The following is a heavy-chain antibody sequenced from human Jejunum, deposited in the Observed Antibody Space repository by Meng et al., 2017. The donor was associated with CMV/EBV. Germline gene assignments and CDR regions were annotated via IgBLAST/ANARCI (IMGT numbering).Heavy chain of an antibody. CDR1: TYG. V-gene: IGHV1-18*01. J-gene: IGHJ3*02. D-gene: IGHD2-2*03. CDR3: AMLSRGNCNSDNCRGAFDI. CDR2: ISAFNGNP. Sequence: TYGIRWVRQAPGQGLEWVGWISAFNGNPTYAEKFQGRVTVTIDKSTITADMELRSLRSDDTAVYYCAMLSRGNCNSDNCRGAFDIWGPGTMVTVSS.